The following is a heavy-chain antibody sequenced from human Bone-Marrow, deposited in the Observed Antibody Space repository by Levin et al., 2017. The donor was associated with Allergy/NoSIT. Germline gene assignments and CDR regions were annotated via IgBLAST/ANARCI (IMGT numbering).Heavy chain of an antibody. D-gene: IGHD4/OR15-4a*01. Sequence: GGSLRLSCAASGFTFSSYSMKWVRQAPGKGLEWVSSIRSRSRDIYYRDSVKGRFTVSRDDAKNSLYLQMTSLRDEDTAVYYCARALILGDYGDCAVGGYWGQGIQVTVS. CDR3: ARALILGDYGDCAVGGY. V-gene: IGHV3-21*01. J-gene: IGHJ4*02. CDR2: IRSRSRDI. CDR1: GFTFSSYS.